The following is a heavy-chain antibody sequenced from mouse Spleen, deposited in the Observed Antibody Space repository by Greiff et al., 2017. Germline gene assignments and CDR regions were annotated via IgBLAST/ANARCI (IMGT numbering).Heavy chain of an antibody. Sequence: EVQLQQSGPELVKPGDSVKISCKASGYSFTGYFMNWVMQSHGKSLEWIGRINPYNGDTFYNQKFKGKATLTVDKSSSTAHMELRSLTSEDSAVYYCAREAYYYGSSGFAYWGQGTLVTVSA. CDR2: INPYNGDT. D-gene: IGHD1-1*01. CDR1: GYSFTGYF. J-gene: IGHJ3*01. V-gene: IGHV1-20*01. CDR3: AREAYYYGSSGFAY.